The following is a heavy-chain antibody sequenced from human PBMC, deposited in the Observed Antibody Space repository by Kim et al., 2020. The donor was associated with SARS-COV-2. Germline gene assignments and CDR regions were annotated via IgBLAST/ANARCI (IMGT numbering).Heavy chain of an antibody. D-gene: IGHD2-21*01. Sequence: GGSLRLSCAASGFTFSSFWMHWVRQAPGTGLMWVSRINNVGSATIYADSVKGRFTISRDNAKSTLYLQMNSLRVEDTAVYYCVRGGGNFGYGMGVWGQGTTVTVSS. CDR1: GFTFSSFW. V-gene: IGHV3-74*01. CDR2: INNVGSAT. J-gene: IGHJ6*02. CDR3: VRGGGNFGYGMGV.